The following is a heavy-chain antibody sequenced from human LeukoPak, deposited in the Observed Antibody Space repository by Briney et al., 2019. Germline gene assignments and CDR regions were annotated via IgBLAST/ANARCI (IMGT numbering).Heavy chain of an antibody. CDR1: GGTFSSYA. J-gene: IGHJ4*02. CDR2: IIPIFGTA. CDR3: AREKWQWLADY. D-gene: IGHD6-19*01. V-gene: IGHV1-69*06. Sequence: SVKVSCKASGGTFSSYAISWVRQAPGQGLEWMGGIIPIFGTANYAQKFQGRVTITAAKSTSTAYMELSSLRSEDTAVYYCAREKWQWLADYWGQGTLVTVSS.